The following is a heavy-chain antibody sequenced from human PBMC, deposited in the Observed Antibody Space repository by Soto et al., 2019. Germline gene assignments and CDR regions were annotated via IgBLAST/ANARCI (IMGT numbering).Heavy chain of an antibody. CDR3: ASVVVGSRLRLDY. Sequence: QVQLVQSGAEVKKPGSSVTVSCKASGGTFSSYTISWVRQAPGQGLEWMAGISTIFGTPIYAQKFQDRVTITAEDSTMTAYMEMNRLTSEDTAVYYCASVVVGSRLRLDYCGQGTLVTISS. D-gene: IGHD1-26*01. J-gene: IGHJ4*02. CDR1: GGTFSSYT. CDR2: ISTIFGTP. V-gene: IGHV1-69*01.